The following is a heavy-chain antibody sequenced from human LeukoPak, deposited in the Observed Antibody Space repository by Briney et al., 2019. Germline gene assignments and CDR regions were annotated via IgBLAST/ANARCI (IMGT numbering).Heavy chain of an antibody. Sequence: GGSLRLSCAASGFTFSSYSMNWVRQAPGKGLEWVSSISSSRSNIYYADPVKGRFTISRDNSNNTLYLQMNSLRAEDTAVYYCAKVLPIYFSPSSWFDPWGQGTLVTVSS. V-gene: IGHV3-21*04. J-gene: IGHJ5*02. D-gene: IGHD3-3*01. CDR2: ISSSRSNI. CDR3: AKVLPIYFSPSSWFDP. CDR1: GFTFSSYS.